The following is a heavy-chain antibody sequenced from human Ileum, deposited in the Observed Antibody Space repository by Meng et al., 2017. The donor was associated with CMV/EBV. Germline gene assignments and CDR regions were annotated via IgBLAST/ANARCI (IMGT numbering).Heavy chain of an antibody. CDR1: GITLGSYA. J-gene: IGHJ4*02. D-gene: IGHD3-3*01. CDR3: AKDHPAYDFWSGYYVY. V-gene: IGHV3-23*01. Sequence: GITLGSYAMRWVRKAQGKGLEWVSAISGSGGSTYYADAVKGRFTISRDNSKNTLYLQMNSLRAEDTAVYYCAKDHPAYDFWSGYYVYWGQGTLVTVSS. CDR2: ISGSGGST.